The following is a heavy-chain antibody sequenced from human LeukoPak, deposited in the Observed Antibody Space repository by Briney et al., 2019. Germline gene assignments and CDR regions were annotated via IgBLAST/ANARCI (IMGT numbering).Heavy chain of an antibody. CDR2: ITSSGAST. CDR1: GFTFSSYA. V-gene: IGHV3-23*01. J-gene: IGHJ4*02. Sequence: GGSLRLSCAASGFTFSSYAMTWVRQAPGKGLEWVSGITSSGASTYYAASVKGRFTVSRDNSENTLYLQINNLSAEDTGTYYCVKDEDLYSPTWYPLEDWGQGTLVTVSS. CDR3: VKDEDLYSPTWYPLED. D-gene: IGHD5-12*01.